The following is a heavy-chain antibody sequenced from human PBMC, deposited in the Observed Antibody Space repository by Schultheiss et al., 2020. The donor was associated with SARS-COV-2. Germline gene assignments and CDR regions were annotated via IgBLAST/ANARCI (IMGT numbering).Heavy chain of an antibody. J-gene: IGHJ6*02. D-gene: IGHD3-10*01. Sequence: GGSLRLSCAASGFTLSNYWMHWVRQAPGKGLEWVSSISSSSSYIYYADSMKGRFTISRDNAKNSLYLQMNSLRAEDTAVYYCASGGYYGMDVWGQGTTVTVSS. V-gene: IGHV3-21*01. CDR1: GFTLSNYW. CDR3: ASGGYYGMDV. CDR2: ISSSSSYI.